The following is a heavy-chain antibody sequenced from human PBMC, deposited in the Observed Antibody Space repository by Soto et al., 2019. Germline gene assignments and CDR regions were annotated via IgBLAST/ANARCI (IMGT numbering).Heavy chain of an antibody. CDR1: GYTFTTYA. CDR3: ARYYYDSSGNYRWLDP. CDR2: INAGNGNT. V-gene: IGHV1-3*01. D-gene: IGHD3-22*01. Sequence: ASVKVSCKASGYTFTTYAIHWVRQAPGQRLECMGWINAGNGNTKYSQKFQGRVTITRDTSASTAYMELSSLRSEDTVVYYCARYYYDSSGNYRWLDPWGQGTLVTVSS. J-gene: IGHJ5*02.